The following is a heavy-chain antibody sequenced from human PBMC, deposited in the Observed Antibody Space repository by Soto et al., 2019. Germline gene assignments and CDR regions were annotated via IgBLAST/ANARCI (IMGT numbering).Heavy chain of an antibody. Sequence: PGEALKISCKGSGYSFTSYWIGWVRQMPGKGLEWMGIIYPGDSDTRYSPSFQGQVTISADKSISTAYLQWSSLKASDTAMYYCARLKPDSSSWYPYGMDVWGQGTTVTVSS. D-gene: IGHD6-13*01. CDR2: IYPGDSDT. V-gene: IGHV5-51*01. J-gene: IGHJ6*02. CDR3: ARLKPDSSSWYPYGMDV. CDR1: GYSFTSYW.